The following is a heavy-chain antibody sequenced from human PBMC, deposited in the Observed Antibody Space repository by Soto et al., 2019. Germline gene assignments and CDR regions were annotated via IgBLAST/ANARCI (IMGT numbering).Heavy chain of an antibody. D-gene: IGHD3-22*01. Sequence: PSETLSLTCTVSGGSISSGGYYWSWIRQHPGKGLEWIGYIYYSGSTYYNPSLKSRVTISVDTSKNQFSLKLSSVTAAETAVYYCATQPHPNYYDSSVPESFFDIWGQGTIVTVSS. CDR2: IYYSGST. CDR3: ATQPHPNYYDSSVPESFFDI. CDR1: GGSISSGGYY. J-gene: IGHJ3*02. V-gene: IGHV4-31*03.